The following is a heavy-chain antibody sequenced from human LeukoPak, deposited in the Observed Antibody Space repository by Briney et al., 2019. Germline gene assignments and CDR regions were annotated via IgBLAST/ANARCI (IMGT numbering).Heavy chain of an antibody. V-gene: IGHV1-46*01. CDR1: GYTFSNYY. D-gene: IGHD3-22*01. CDR3: ARREYFDSSGFGTGYYSMDV. CDR2: INPSGGDT. J-gene: IGHJ6*02. Sequence: GASVKVSCKASGYTFSNYYMHWVQQAPGQGLEWMGIINPSGGDTRYAPKFQGRVTMTRDTSTSTAYMELSSLRSEDTAVYYCARREYFDSSGFGTGYYSMDVWGQGTTVTVSS.